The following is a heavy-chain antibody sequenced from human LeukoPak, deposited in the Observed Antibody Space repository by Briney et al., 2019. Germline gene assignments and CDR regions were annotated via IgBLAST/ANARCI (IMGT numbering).Heavy chain of an antibody. D-gene: IGHD3-22*01. CDR2: ISWNSGSI. CDR1: GFTFDDYA. J-gene: IGHJ3*02. Sequence: GGSLRLSCAASGFTFDDYAMHWVRQAPGKGLEWVSGISWNSGSIGYADSVKGRFTISRDNAKNSLYLQMNSLRAEDTALYYCAKAGGRYDGAFDIWGQGTMVTVSS. V-gene: IGHV3-9*01. CDR3: AKAGGRYDGAFDI.